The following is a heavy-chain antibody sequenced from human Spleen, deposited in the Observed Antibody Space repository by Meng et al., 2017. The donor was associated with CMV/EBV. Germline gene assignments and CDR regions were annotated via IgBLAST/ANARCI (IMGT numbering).Heavy chain of an antibody. CDR1: GGGITSAGSY. V-gene: IGHV4-31*02. J-gene: IGHJ5*02. Sequence: GGGITSAGSYWTWIRQHPGKGLEWIGHIYYSGTTYYNPSLKSRLTISVDTSKNQFSLNLRSVTAADTAVYYCARARGDSSGWYWFDPWGQGTLVTVSS. CDR2: IYYSGTT. CDR3: ARARGDSSGWYWFDP. D-gene: IGHD6-19*01.